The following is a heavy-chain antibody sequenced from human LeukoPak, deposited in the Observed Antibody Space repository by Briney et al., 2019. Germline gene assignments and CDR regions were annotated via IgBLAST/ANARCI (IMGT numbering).Heavy chain of an antibody. Sequence: PSETLSLTCTVSGASISSYYWSWIRQPPGKGLEWIGFIYYSGSTNYNPSLKSRVTISVDKSNNQFSLRLTSVTAADTAVYYCARISNWFDPWGQGTLVTVSS. CDR1: GASISSYY. V-gene: IGHV4-59*12. CDR2: IYYSGST. J-gene: IGHJ5*02. CDR3: ARISNWFDP.